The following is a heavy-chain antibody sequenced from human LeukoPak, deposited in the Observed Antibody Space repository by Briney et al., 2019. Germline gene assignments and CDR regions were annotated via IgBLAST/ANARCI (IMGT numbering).Heavy chain of an antibody. J-gene: IGHJ4*02. CDR2: INHSGST. CDR1: GGSFSGYY. D-gene: IGHD2-15*01. CDR3: ARGLGGGPTRTDY. V-gene: IGHV4-34*01. Sequence: PSETLSLTCAVYGGSFSGYYWSWIRQPPGKGLEWIGEINHSGSTNYNPSLKSRVTISVGTSKNQFSLKLSSVTAADTAVYYCARGLGGGPTRTDYWGQGTLVTVSS.